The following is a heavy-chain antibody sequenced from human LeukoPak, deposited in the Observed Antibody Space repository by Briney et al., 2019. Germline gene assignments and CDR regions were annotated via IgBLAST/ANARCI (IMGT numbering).Heavy chain of an antibody. CDR1: GGSISSGGYS. D-gene: IGHD2-21*02. CDR3: ATSRGVVTLNNWFDP. CDR2: IYHSGST. V-gene: IGHV4-30-2*01. J-gene: IGHJ5*02. Sequence: SETLSLTCAVSGGSISSGGYSWSWIRQPPGKGLEWIGYIYHSGSTYYNPSLKSRVIISVDRSKNQFSLKLSSVTAADTAVYYCATSRGVVTLNNWFDPWGQGTLVTVSS.